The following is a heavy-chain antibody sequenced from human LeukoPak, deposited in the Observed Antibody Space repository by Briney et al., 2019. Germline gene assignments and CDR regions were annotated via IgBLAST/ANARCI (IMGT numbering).Heavy chain of an antibody. V-gene: IGHV4-34*01. CDR1: GGSFSGFY. CDR3: TRQYSSSYSSDY. Sequence: SETLSLTCAVSGGSFSGFYWSWIRQPPGGGLEWIADINNSGTTNYNPSLKSRVPISVDTSKNQFSLTLKSMTAADTAVYYCTRQYSSSYSSDYWGQGTLVTVSS. J-gene: IGHJ4*02. D-gene: IGHD6-6*01. CDR2: INNSGTT.